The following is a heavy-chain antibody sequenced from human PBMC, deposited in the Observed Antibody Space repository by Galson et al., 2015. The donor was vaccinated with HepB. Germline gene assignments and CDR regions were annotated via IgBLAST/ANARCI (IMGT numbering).Heavy chain of an antibody. J-gene: IGHJ3*02. V-gene: IGHV3-64D*06. D-gene: IGHD2/OR15-2a*01. CDR2: ISSNGGST. CDR3: VKEGLSAAFDI. Sequence: SLRLSCAASGFTFSSYAMHWVRQAPGKGLECVSAISSNGGSTYYADSVKGRFTISRDNSKNTLYLQMSSLRAEDTAVYYCVKEGLSAAFDIWGQGTMVTVSS. CDR1: GFTFSSYA.